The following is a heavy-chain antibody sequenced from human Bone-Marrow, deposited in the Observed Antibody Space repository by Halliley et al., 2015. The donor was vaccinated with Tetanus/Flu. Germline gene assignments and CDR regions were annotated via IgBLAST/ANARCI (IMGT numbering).Heavy chain of an antibody. CDR3: ARRAYSGSDSDYFDF. V-gene: IGHV5-10-1*01. CDR1: GYIFAHYW. J-gene: IGHJ4*02. D-gene: IGHD5-12*01. CDR2: LDPSDSYT. Sequence: QLVQSGAEVKKPGESLRISCQGSGYIFAHYWITWVRQMPGKALEWMGRLDPSDSYTYYNPSFQGHVTISADKSISTAYLQWSSLKSSATAIYYCARRAYSGSDSDYFDFWGQGTLVTVSS.